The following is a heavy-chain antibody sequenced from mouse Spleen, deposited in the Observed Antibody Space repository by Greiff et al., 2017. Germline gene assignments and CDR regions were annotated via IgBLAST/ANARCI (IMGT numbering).Heavy chain of an antibody. CDR3: AREGITTVVASYYYAMDY. V-gene: IGHV3-6*01. J-gene: IGHJ4*01. D-gene: IGHD1-1*01. CDR2: ISYDGSN. Sequence: EVKLMESGPGLVKPSQSLSLTCSVTGYSITSGYYWNWIRQFPGNKLEWMGYISYDGSNNYNPSLKNRISITRDTSKNQFFLKLNSVTTEDTATYYCAREGITTVVASYYYAMDYWGQGTSVTVSS. CDR1: GYSITSGYY.